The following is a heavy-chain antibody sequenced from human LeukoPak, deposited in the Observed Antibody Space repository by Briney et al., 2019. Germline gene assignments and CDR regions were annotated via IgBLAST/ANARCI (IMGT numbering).Heavy chain of an antibody. CDR1: TFSFSGFA. CDR2: ISHDGRDI. D-gene: IGHD2-8*01. CDR3: ANVEYCTNGVCYPRPIS. J-gene: IGHJ4*02. V-gene: IGHV3-30*04. Sequence: PGGSLRLSCAASTFSFSGFAFNWVRQAPGKGLEWMAVISHDGRDICYADPVKGRFTISRDDSKKTLYLQMNSLRPEDTAVYYCANVEYCTNGVCYPRPISWGQGTLVTVSS.